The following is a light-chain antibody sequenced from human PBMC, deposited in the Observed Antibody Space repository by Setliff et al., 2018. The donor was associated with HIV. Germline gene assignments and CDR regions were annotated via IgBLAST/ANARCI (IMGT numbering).Light chain of an antibody. V-gene: IGLV2-23*02. Sequence: SALTQPASVSGSPGQSITISCTGSITDIGNYESVSWYQQHPGEVSKRMIYDVPKRPSGISSRFSSSKSGNTASLTISGLQAEDEADYYCCSYVNGDTWIFGGGTKVTV. CDR2: DVP. CDR1: ITDIGNYES. J-gene: IGLJ2*01. CDR3: CSYVNGDTWI.